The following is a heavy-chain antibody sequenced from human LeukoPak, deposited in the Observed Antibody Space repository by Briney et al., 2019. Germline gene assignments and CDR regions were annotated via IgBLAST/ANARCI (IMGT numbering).Heavy chain of an antibody. D-gene: IGHD3-3*01. CDR3: ARSRYGYDFWSGYLYYFDY. J-gene: IGHJ4*02. CDR2: INPNSGGT. Sequence: GASVKVSCKASGGTFSSYAISWVRQAPGQGLEWMGWINPNSGGTNYAQKFQGRVTMTRDTSISTAYMELSRLRSDDTAVYYCARSRYGYDFWSGYLYYFDYWGQGTLVTVSS. V-gene: IGHV1-2*02. CDR1: GGTFSSYA.